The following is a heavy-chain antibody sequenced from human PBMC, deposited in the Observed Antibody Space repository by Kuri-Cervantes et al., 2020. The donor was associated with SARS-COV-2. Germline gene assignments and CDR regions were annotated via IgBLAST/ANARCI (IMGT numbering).Heavy chain of an antibody. CDR1: GYTFTSYY. J-gene: IGHJ4*02. V-gene: IGHV1-46*03. Sequence: ASVKVSCKASGYTFTSYYMHWVRQAPGQGLEWMGIINPSGGSTSYAQKFQGRVTMTRDTSTSTVYMELSSLRSEDTAVYYCARSTAGYSSSWYTDYWGQGTLVTLL. CDR2: INPSGGST. D-gene: IGHD6-13*01. CDR3: ARSTAGYSSSWYTDY.